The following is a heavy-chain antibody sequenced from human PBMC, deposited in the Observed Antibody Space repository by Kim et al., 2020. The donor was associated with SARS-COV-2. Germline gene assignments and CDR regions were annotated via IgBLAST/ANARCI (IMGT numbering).Heavy chain of an antibody. J-gene: IGHJ4*02. CDR3: ARESRDGYNGFDY. Sequence: CAQKFQCRVTITADESTSTAYMELSSLRSEDTAVYYCARESRDGYNGFDYWGQGTLVTVSS. V-gene: IGHV1-69*01. D-gene: IGHD5-12*01.